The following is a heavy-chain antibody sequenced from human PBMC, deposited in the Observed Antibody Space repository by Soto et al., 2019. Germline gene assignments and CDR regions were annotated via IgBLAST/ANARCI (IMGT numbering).Heavy chain of an antibody. V-gene: IGHV3-33*01. J-gene: IGHJ6*02. CDR3: ARDYDFWSGYSTPYYGMDV. D-gene: IGHD3-3*01. Sequence: PGGFLRLSCAASGFTFSSYGMHWVRQAPGKGLEWVAVIWYDGSNKYYADSVKGRFTISRDNSKNTLYLQMNSLRAEDTAVYYCARDYDFWSGYSTPYYGMDVWGQGTTVNVSS. CDR1: GFTFSSYG. CDR2: IWYDGSNK.